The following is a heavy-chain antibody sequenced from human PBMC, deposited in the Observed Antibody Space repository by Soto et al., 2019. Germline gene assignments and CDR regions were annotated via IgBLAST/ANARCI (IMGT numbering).Heavy chain of an antibody. J-gene: IGHJ5*02. Sequence: SETLSLTCTVSCGSISISSYYLAWIRQPPGKGLEWIGSIYYSGSTYYNPSLKSRVTISVDTSKNQFSLKLSSVTAADTAVYYCARRGVYYDPTWFDPWGQGTLVTVSS. CDR2: IYYSGST. CDR1: CGSISISSYY. V-gene: IGHV4-39*01. CDR3: ARRGVYYDPTWFDP. D-gene: IGHD3-22*01.